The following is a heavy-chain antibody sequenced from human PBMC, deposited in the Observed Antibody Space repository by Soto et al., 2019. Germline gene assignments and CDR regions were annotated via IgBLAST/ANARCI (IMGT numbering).Heavy chain of an antibody. J-gene: IGHJ6*02. CDR3: ARGYCSGGSCYGSYYYYGLDV. D-gene: IGHD2-15*01. V-gene: IGHV4-30-2*05. Sequence: PSETLSLTCAVSGGSISSGGYSWSWIRQPPGKGLEWIGNVYNSGRTYHNPPLNSRVTISLDTSKNQISLKLSSVTAADTAVYYCARGYCSGGSCYGSYYYYGLDVWGQGTTVTVSS. CDR2: VYNSGRT. CDR1: GGSISSGGYS.